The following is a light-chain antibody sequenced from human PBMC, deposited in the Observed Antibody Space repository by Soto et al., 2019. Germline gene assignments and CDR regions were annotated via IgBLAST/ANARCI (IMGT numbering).Light chain of an antibody. J-gene: IGLJ2*01. Sequence: QSALTQPPSASGSPGQSVTIACTGASSDVGGYDFVSWYQQHPGKAPKLMIYEVSRRPSGVPARFSGSKSGNTASLTVSGLQAEDEADYYCSSYAGTNPWLFGGGTKLTVL. CDR1: SSDVGGYDF. CDR3: SSYAGTNPWL. V-gene: IGLV2-8*01. CDR2: EVS.